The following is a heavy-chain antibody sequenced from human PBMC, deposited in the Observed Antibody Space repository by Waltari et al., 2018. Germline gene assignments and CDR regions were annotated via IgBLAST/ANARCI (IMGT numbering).Heavy chain of an antibody. V-gene: IGHV4-34*01. CDR1: GGSFSGYY. D-gene: IGHD3-22*01. Sequence: QVQLQQWGAGLLKPSETLSLTCAVYGGSFSGYYWSWIRQPPGKGLEWIGEINHSGSTNYNPSLKSRVTISVDTSKNQFSLKLSSVTAADTAVYYCARGYDGSVYHYDYWGQGTLVTVSS. J-gene: IGHJ4*02. CDR2: INHSGST. CDR3: ARGYDGSVYHYDY.